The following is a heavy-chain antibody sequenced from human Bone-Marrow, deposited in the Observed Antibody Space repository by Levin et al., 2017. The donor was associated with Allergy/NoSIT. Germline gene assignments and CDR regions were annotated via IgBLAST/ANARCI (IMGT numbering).Heavy chain of an antibody. V-gene: IGHV3-30*18. CDR2: ISYDGTNR. J-gene: IGHJ6*02. CDR1: GFIFSNYG. CDR3: AKDREGGSATSDTYGMEV. Sequence: PGGSLRLSCTASGFIFSNYGMHWVRQAPGKGLEWVAAISYDGTNRYYGDDVKGRFSISRDNSKNTVYLQMNSLRTEDTAVYYCAKDREGGSATSDTYGMEVWGQGTSVSVS. D-gene: IGHD2-15*01.